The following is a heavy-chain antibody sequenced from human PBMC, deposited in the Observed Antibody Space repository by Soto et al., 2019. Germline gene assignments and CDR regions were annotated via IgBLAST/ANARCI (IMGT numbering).Heavy chain of an antibody. CDR3: AKCEGGAGGYVSRYFDL. D-gene: IGHD5-12*01. CDR1: GFLFSSYA. CDR2: ISGSGDNT. V-gene: IGHV3-23*01. J-gene: IGHJ2*01. Sequence: EVQLLESGGGLVQPGGSLRLSCAASGFLFSSYAMTWVRQAPGKGLEWVSGISGSGDNTYYADSVKGRFTISRDNSKNTLYLQMNSLSVEDTAAYYCAKCEGGAGGYVSRYFDLWGRGTMVTVSS.